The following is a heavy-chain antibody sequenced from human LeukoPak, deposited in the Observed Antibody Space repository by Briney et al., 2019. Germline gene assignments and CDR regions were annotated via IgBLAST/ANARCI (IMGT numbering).Heavy chain of an antibody. Sequence: GGSLRLSCVASGFTFSSSWMSWVRQAPGKGLEWVANIKQDGSEKYCVDSVKGRFTISRDTAKNSLYLQMNSLRAEDTAVYYCAREAGIPPSTQQWPTSVDYWGQGTLVTVSS. CDR1: GFTFSSSW. CDR2: IKQDGSEK. D-gene: IGHD5-18*01. V-gene: IGHV3-7*05. J-gene: IGHJ4*02. CDR3: AREAGIPPSTQQWPTSVDY.